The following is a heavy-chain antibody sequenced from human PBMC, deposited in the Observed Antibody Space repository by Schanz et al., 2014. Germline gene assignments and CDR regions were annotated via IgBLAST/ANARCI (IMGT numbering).Heavy chain of an antibody. CDR3: ARDNGRIPAANSFDY. CDR2: ISGYTGDT. Sequence: QVQLVQSGAEVKKPGSSVKVSCTASGGTFSSYAISWVRQAPGQGLEWIGWISGYTGDTKYAQKFQHRVNMTTDRTTSTVYMELRSLRFDDTAVYFCARDNGRIPAANSFDYWGQGTRVTVSS. CDR1: GGTFSSYA. J-gene: IGHJ4*02. D-gene: IGHD1-26*01. V-gene: IGHV1-18*01.